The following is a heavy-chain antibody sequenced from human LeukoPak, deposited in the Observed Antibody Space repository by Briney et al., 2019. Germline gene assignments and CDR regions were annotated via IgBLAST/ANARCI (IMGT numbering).Heavy chain of an antibody. J-gene: IGHJ4*02. V-gene: IGHV3-23*01. D-gene: IGHD3-22*01. Sequence: GGSLRLSCAVSGITLSNYGMSWVRQAPGKGLEWVAGISGSGGSTNFADSVKGRFPISRDNPRNTLYLQMKSLRAEDTAVYFCAKRAVVIRVILVGFHKEAYYFDSWGQGALVTVSS. CDR1: GITLSNYG. CDR3: AKRAVVIRVILVGFHKEAYYFDS. CDR2: ISGSGGST.